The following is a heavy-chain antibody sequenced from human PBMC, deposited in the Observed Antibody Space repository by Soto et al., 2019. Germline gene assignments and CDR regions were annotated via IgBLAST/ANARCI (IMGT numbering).Heavy chain of an antibody. V-gene: IGHV3-30*18. CDR2: ISYDGSNK. Sequence: PGGSLRLSCAASGFTFSSYGMHWVRQAPGKGLEWVAVISYDGSNKYYAETVKGRFTITRDNPKNKQYLKKNRMRAEDTAVYYCAKDRPRRTSGYFFDYWGQGTPVTVSS. CDR1: GFTFSSYG. D-gene: IGHD1-1*01. J-gene: IGHJ4*02. CDR3: AKDRPRRTSGYFFDY.